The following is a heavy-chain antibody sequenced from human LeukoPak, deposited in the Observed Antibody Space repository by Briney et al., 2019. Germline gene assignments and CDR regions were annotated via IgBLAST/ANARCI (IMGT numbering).Heavy chain of an antibody. V-gene: IGHV4-59*01. CDR3: ARVGRYSSGWYGMD. J-gene: IGHJ4*02. Sequence: SETLSLTCTVSGGSISSYYWSWIRQPPGRGLEWIGYIYYSGSTNYNPSLKSRVTISVDTSKNQFSLKLSSVTAADTAGYYCARVGRYSSGWYGMDWGQGTLVTVSS. CDR1: GGSISSYY. CDR2: IYYSGST. D-gene: IGHD6-19*01.